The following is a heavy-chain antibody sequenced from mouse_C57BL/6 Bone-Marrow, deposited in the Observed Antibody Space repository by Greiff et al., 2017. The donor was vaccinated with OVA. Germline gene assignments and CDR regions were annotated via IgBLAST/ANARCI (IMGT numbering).Heavy chain of an antibody. J-gene: IGHJ3*01. V-gene: IGHV5-9-1*02. Sequence: EVKLMESGEGLVKPGGSLKLSCAASGFTFSSYAMSWVRQTPEKRLEWVAYISSGGDYIYYADTVKGRFTISRDNARNTLYLQMSSLKSEDTAMYYCTSMNYYGSSSWFAYWGQGTLVTVSA. CDR3: TSMNYYGSSSWFAY. D-gene: IGHD1-1*01. CDR1: GFTFSSYA. CDR2: ISSGGDYI.